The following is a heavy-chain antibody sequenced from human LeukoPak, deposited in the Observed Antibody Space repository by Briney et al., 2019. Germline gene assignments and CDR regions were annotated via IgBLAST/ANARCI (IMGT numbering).Heavy chain of an antibody. V-gene: IGHV1-2*04. Sequence: ASVKVSCKASGYTFTGYYMHWVRQAPGQGLEWMGWINPNSGGTNYAQKFQGWVTMTRDTSISTAYMELSRLRSDDTAVYYCARGNPQEDNSGFPTRSLYRFDPWGQGTLVTVSS. CDR1: GYTFTGYY. J-gene: IGHJ5*02. CDR3: ARGNPQEDNSGFPTRSLYRFDP. D-gene: IGHD6-19*01. CDR2: INPNSGGT.